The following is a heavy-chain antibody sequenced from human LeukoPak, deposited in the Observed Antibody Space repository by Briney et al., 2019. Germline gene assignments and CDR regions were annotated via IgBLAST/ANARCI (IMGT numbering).Heavy chain of an antibody. D-gene: IGHD4-11*01. CDR3: ATGRRYSNYAFDWFDP. CDR2: FDPEDGET. CDR1: GYTLTELS. Sequence: ASVKVSCKVSGYTLTELSMHWVRQAPGKGLEWMGGFDPEDGETIYAQKFQGRVTMTEDTSTDTAYMELSSLRSEDSAVYYCATGRRYSNYAFDWFDPWGQGTLVTVSS. V-gene: IGHV1-24*01. J-gene: IGHJ5*02.